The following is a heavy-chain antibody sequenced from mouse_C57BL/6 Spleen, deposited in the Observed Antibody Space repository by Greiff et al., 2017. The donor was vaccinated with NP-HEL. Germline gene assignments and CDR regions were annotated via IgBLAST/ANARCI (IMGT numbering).Heavy chain of an antibody. J-gene: IGHJ3*01. D-gene: IGHD1-1*01. Sequence: VQLQQPGAELVKPGASVKLSCKASGYTFTSYWMHWVKQRPGQGLEWIGMIHPNSGSTNYNEKFKSKATLTVDKSSSTAYMQLSSLTSEDSAVYYCAPSGGSSYSWFAYWGQGTLVTVSA. CDR3: APSGGSSYSWFAY. CDR1: GYTFTSYW. CDR2: IHPNSGST. V-gene: IGHV1-64*01.